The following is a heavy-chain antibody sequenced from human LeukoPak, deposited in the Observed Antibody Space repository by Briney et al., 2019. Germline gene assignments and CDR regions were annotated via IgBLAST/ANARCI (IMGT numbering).Heavy chain of an antibody. CDR2: IYYSGST. D-gene: IGHD3-3*01. J-gene: IGHJ5*02. Sequence: PSETLSLTCAVYGGSFSGYYWSWIRQPPGKGLEWIGYIYYSGSTNYNPSLKSRVTISIDTSKNQFSLNLSSVTAADSAVYYCAGEWLSNNCFDPWGQGTLVTVSS. CDR3: AGEWLSNNCFDP. CDR1: GGSFSGYY. V-gene: IGHV4-34*11.